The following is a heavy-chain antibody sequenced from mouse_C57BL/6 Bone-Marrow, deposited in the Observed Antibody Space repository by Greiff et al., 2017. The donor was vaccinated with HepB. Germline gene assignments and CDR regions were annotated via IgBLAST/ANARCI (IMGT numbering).Heavy chain of an antibody. Sequence: VKLQQSGAELVKPGASLKLSCKASGYTFTEYTIHWVKQGSGQGLEWIGWFYPGSGSIKYNEKFKDKATLTADNTSSTVYMELSRLTSYDSAVYFCAVHGYYSNFYFAMDYWGQGTSVTVSS. CDR3: AVHGYYSNFYFAMDY. CDR2: FYPGSGSI. D-gene: IGHD2-5*01. CDR1: GYTFTEYT. V-gene: IGHV1-62-2*01. J-gene: IGHJ4*01.